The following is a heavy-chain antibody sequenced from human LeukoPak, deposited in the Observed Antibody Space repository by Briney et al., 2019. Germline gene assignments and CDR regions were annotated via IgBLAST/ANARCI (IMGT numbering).Heavy chain of an antibody. Sequence: PSETLSLTWTVSGGSISSYYWSWIRQPPGKGLEWIGYIYYSGSTNYNPSLKSRVTISVDTSKNQFSLKLSSLTAAETAVYYCAREGAVAGTHGAFDIWGQGTMVTVSS. J-gene: IGHJ3*02. D-gene: IGHD6-19*01. CDR1: GGSISSYY. CDR2: IYYSGST. CDR3: AREGAVAGTHGAFDI. V-gene: IGHV4-59*01.